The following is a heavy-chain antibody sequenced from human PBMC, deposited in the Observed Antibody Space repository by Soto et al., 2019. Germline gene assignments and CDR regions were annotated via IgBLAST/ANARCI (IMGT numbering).Heavy chain of an antibody. D-gene: IGHD2-21*02. J-gene: IGHJ4*02. CDR1: GYTFTDYD. CDR3: EVTTGY. CDR2: VSPDSGNA. Sequence: QVQVVQSRAEVKKPGTSVKISCKTSGYTFTDYDINWVRQATGQGLEWMGWVSPDSGNAGYAQKFEGGVTMTRDASISTVDMELSNLKSEDTAVYYCEVTTGYWGQGTTVTVSS. V-gene: IGHV1-8*01.